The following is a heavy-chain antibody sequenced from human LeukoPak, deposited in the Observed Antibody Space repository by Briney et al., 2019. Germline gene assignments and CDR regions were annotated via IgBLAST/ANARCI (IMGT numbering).Heavy chain of an antibody. CDR1: GGSISSSSYY. D-gene: IGHD1-7*01. V-gene: IGHV3-23*01. Sequence: ETLSLTCTVSGGSISSSSYYWGWIRQAPGKGLEWVSGISDNGRSTYYADSVKGRFTISRDKSKNMLYLQMNSLRAEDTAIYYCAKDLAGTTSFDFWGQGTLVTVSS. CDR3: AKDLAGTTSFDF. CDR2: ISDNGRST. J-gene: IGHJ4*02.